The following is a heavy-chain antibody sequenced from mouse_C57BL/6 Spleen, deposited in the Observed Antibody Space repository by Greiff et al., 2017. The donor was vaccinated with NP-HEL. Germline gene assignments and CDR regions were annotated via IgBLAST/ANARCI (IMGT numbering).Heavy chain of an antibody. Sequence: QVQLQQPGAELVKPGASVKMSCKASGYTFTSYWITWVKQRPGQGLEWIGDIYPGSGSTNYNEKFKSKATLTVDTSSSTAYMQISSLTSEDSALYYCARSSKYAMDYWGQGTSVTVSS. CDR3: ARSSKYAMDY. D-gene: IGHD2-10*02. V-gene: IGHV1-55*01. CDR1: GYTFTSYW. CDR2: IYPGSGST. J-gene: IGHJ4*01.